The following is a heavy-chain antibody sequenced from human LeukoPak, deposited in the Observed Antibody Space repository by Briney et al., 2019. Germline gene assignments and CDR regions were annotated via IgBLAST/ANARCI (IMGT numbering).Heavy chain of an antibody. V-gene: IGHV1-8*02. CDR3: ARVRIVPAAPDY. Sequence: ASVKVSCKASGGTFSSYAISWVRQATGQGLEWMGWMNPNSGNTGYAQKFQGRVTMTRNTSISTAYMELSSLRSEDTAVYYCARVRIVPAAPDYWGQGTLVTVSS. CDR1: GGTFSSYA. D-gene: IGHD2-2*01. J-gene: IGHJ4*02. CDR2: MNPNSGNT.